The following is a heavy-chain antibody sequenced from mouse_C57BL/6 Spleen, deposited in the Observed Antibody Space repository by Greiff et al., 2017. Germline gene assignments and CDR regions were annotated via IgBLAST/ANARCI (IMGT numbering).Heavy chain of an antibody. CDR2: IRLKSDNYAT. V-gene: IGHV6-3*01. J-gene: IGHJ2*01. CDR3: TRYYYGSSWGDYFDY. D-gene: IGHD1-1*01. Sequence: EVKLVESGGGLVQPGGSMKLSCVASGFTFSNYWMNWVRQSPEKGLEWVAQIRLKSDNYATHYAESVKGRFTISRDDSKSSVYLQMNNLRAEDTGIYYCTRYYYGSSWGDYFDYWGQGTTLTVSS. CDR1: GFTFSNYW.